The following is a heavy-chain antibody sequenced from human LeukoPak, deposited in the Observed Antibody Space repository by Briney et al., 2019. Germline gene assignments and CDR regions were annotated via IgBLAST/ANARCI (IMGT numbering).Heavy chain of an antibody. Sequence: GGSLRLSCAASGFTFSSYAMCWVRQAPGKGLEWVSTISGSGGSTYYADSVKGRFTISRDNSKNTLYLQMNSLRAEDTAVYHCAKIPDDPNRFDYWGQGTLVTVSS. D-gene: IGHD5-24*01. CDR2: ISGSGGST. CDR1: GFTFSSYA. J-gene: IGHJ4*02. CDR3: AKIPDDPNRFDY. V-gene: IGHV3-23*01.